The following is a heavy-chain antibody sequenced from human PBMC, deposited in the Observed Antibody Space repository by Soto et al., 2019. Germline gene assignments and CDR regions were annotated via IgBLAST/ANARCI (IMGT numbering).Heavy chain of an antibody. CDR3: ARHEGYPVPGMDV. CDR2: IYPGDSET. CDR1: GYTFSSNW. Sequence: GESLKISCQTSGYTFSSNWIGWVRQMPGKGLEWMGIIYPGDSETRYSPSFQGQVTISADRSFSTAYLQWTSLQASDTAMYYCARHEGYPVPGMDVWGQGTTVTVSS. V-gene: IGHV5-51*01. D-gene: IGHD1-1*01. J-gene: IGHJ6*02.